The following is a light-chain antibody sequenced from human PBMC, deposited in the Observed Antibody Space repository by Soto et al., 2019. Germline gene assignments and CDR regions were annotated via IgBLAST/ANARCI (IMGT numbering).Light chain of an antibody. CDR1: QSISSY. CDR3: QQSYRTPPWT. J-gene: IGKJ1*01. V-gene: IGKV1-39*01. CDR2: AAS. Sequence: DIHMTRSPSSLSATVLDRVAAGGRGSQSISSYLNWYQQKPGKAPKLLIYAASSLQSGVPSRFSGSGSGTDFTLTISSLQPEDFATYYCQQSYRTPPWTFGQGTKVDIK.